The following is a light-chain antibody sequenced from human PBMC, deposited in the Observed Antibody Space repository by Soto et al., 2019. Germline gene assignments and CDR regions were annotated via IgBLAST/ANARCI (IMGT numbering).Light chain of an antibody. CDR2: EGS. CDR3: CSYAGSSTSYV. CDR1: SSDVGSYNL. J-gene: IGLJ1*01. Sequence: QSVLTQPASVSGSPGQSITISCTGTSSDVGSYNLVSWYQQHPGKAPKLMIYEGSKRPSGVSNRFCGSKSGNPASLTISGLKAEDEADYYCCSYAGSSTSYVFGTGTKVTVL. V-gene: IGLV2-23*01.